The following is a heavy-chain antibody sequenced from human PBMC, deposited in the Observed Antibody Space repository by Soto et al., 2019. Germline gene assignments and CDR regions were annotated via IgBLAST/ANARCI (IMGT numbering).Heavy chain of an antibody. Sequence: ASVKVSCKASGYTFTGYYMHWVLQAPGQGLEWMGWINPNSGGTNYAQKFQGRVTMTRDTSISTAYMELSRLRSDDTAVYYCARADSSWYWFDPWGQGTLVTVSS. CDR1: GYTFTGYY. V-gene: IGHV1-2*02. D-gene: IGHD6-13*01. CDR3: ARADSSWYWFDP. CDR2: INPNSGGT. J-gene: IGHJ5*02.